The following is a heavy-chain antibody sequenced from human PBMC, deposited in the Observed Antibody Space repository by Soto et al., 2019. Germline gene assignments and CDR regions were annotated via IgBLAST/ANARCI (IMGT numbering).Heavy chain of an antibody. D-gene: IGHD6-19*01. Sequence: AASVKVSCKASGYTFTGYYMHWVRQAPGQGLEWMGWINPSSGGTNYAQKFQGWVTMTRDTSISTAYMELSRLRSDDTAVYYCARSYLGGYSSGWYYYYYGMDVWGQGTTVTVSS. CDR2: INPSSGGT. J-gene: IGHJ6*02. CDR3: ARSYLGGYSSGWYYYYYGMDV. CDR1: GYTFTGYY. V-gene: IGHV1-2*04.